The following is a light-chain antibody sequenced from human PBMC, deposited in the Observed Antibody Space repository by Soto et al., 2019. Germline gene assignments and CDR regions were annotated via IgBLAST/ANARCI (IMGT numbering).Light chain of an antibody. CDR2: GAS. CDR1: QGGDFSY. J-gene: IGKJ3*01. CDR3: PQCGRPPYT. V-gene: IGKV3-20*01. Sequence: EIVLTQSPGTLSLSPGDRATLSCRASQGGDFSYVAWYQQKPGQTPRLLIYGASKRATGIPDRFSVSGSGTDFTLTISRLEPEDLAVYYCPQCGRPPYTFGPGTKVDFK.